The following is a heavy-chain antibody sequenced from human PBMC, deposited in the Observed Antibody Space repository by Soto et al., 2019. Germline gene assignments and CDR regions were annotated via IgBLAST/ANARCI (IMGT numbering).Heavy chain of an antibody. D-gene: IGHD3-3*01. J-gene: IGHJ6*02. CDR1: GFTFSSYA. CDR3: ARDGHDFWSGYYYGFCSDGMDV. V-gene: IGHV3-23*01. Sequence: GGSLRLSCAAYGFTFSSYAMSWVRQAPGKGLEWVSAISGSGGSTYYADSVKGRFTISRDKSKNTLYLQMNSLRAEDTAVYYCARDGHDFWSGYYYGFCSDGMDVWGQGTTVTVSS. CDR2: ISGSGGST.